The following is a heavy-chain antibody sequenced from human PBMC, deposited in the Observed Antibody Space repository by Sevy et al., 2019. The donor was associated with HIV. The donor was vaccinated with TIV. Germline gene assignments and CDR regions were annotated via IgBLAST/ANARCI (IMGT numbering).Heavy chain of an antibody. CDR1: GFTFSSYS. CDR3: ARDGYCSSTSCYMYYYGMDV. J-gene: IGHJ6*02. Sequence: GGSLRLSCAASGFTFSSYSMNWVRQAPGKGLEWVSSISSSSSYIYYAGSVKGRFTISRDNAKNSLYLQMNSLGAEDTAVYYCARDGYCSSTSCYMYYYGMDVWGQGTTVTVSS. CDR2: ISSSSSYI. V-gene: IGHV3-21*01. D-gene: IGHD2-2*03.